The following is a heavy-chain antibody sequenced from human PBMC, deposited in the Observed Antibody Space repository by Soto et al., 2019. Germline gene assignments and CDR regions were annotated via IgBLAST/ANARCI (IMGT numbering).Heavy chain of an antibody. D-gene: IGHD6-13*01. CDR2: IWYDGSNK. Sequence: GGSLRLSCAASGFTFSSYGMHWVRQAPGKGLEWVAVIWYDGSNKYYADSVKGRFTISRDNSKNTLYLQMNSLRAEDTAVYYCARDLGDSSSWYPYYYYGMDVWGQGITVTVSS. J-gene: IGHJ6*02. CDR1: GFTFSSYG. V-gene: IGHV3-33*01. CDR3: ARDLGDSSSWYPYYYYGMDV.